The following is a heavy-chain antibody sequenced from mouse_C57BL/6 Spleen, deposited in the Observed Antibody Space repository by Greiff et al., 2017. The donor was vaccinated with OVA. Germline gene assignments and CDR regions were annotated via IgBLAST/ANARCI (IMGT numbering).Heavy chain of an antibody. CDR1: GYTFTNYW. CDR2: IYPGGGYT. D-gene: IGHD2-5*01. Sequence: VQLQQSGAELVRPGTSVKMSCKASGYTFTNYWIGWVKQRPGNGLEWIGDIYPGGGYTNYNEKLKGKATLTADKSSSTAYMQFSSLTSEDSANYYCASVYSNYWYFDVWGTGTTVTVSS. V-gene: IGHV1-63*01. J-gene: IGHJ1*03. CDR3: ASVYSNYWYFDV.